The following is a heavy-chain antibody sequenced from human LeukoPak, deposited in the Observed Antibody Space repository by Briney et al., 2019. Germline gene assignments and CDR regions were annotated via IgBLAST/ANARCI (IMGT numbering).Heavy chain of an antibody. CDR2: IATSGDTI. CDR3: ADNLSL. V-gene: IGHV3-48*04. CDR1: GFTFRTHS. D-gene: IGHD1-1*01. J-gene: IGHJ4*02. Sequence: GGSLRLSCAASGFTFRTHSMNWVRQAPGKGLEWISYIATSGDTIYYADSVKGRFTISGDNAKNSLYLQMNSLRAEDTAVYYCADNLSLWGQGTLVTVSS.